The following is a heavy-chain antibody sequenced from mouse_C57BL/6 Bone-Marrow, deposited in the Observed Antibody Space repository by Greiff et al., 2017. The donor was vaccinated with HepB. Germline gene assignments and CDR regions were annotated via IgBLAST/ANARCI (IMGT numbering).Heavy chain of an antibody. CDR3: ARWELVTPFDY. CDR1: GYAFTNYL. J-gene: IGHJ2*01. V-gene: IGHV1-54*01. D-gene: IGHD2-2*01. Sequence: QVQLQQSGAELVRPGPSVKVSCKASGYAFTNYLIEWVKQRPGQGLEWIGVINPGSGGTNYNEKFKGKATLTADKSSSTAYMQLSSLTSEDSAVYFCARWELVTPFDYWGQGTTLTVSS. CDR2: INPGSGGT.